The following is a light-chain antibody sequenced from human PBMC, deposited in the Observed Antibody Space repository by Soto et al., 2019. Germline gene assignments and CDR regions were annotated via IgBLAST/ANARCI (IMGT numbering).Light chain of an antibody. J-gene: IGKJ1*01. V-gene: IGKV1-6*01. Sequence: ALQMTQSPSSLSASVGDRVTITCRASQDIRNDLGWYQQKPGKTPKLLIFAASSLQSGVPSRFSGSGAGTEFTLSISSLQPEDFATYYCLQDFNYPWTFGQGTKVEIE. CDR2: AAS. CDR3: LQDFNYPWT. CDR1: QDIRND.